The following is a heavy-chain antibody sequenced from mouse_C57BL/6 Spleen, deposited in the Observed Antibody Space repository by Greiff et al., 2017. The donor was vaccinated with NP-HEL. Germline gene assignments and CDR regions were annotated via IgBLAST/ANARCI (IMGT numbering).Heavy chain of an antibody. Sequence: QVQLQQPGAELVKPGASVKLSCKASGYTFTSYWMHWVKQRPGRGLEWIGRIDPNSGGTKYNEKFKSKATLTVAKPSSTAYMQLSSLTSEDSAVYYCGRVEAHYDGYYWYFDVWGTGTTVTVSS. CDR1: GYTFTSYW. CDR2: IDPNSGGT. D-gene: IGHD2-3*01. CDR3: GRVEAHYDGYYWYFDV. V-gene: IGHV1-72*01. J-gene: IGHJ1*03.